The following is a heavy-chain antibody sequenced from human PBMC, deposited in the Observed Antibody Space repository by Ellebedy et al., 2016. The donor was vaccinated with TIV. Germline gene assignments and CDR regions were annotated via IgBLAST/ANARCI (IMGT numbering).Heavy chain of an antibody. V-gene: IGHV4-61*08. CDR2: IYYSGST. CDR3: ARGSVAGFWSGYYIYYGMDV. J-gene: IGHJ6*02. CDR1: GGSISSGGYY. D-gene: IGHD3-3*01. Sequence: SETLSLXCTVSGGSISSGGYYWSWIRQHPGKGLEWIGYIYYSGSTNYNPSLKSRVTISVDTSKNQFSLKLSSVTAADTAVYYCARGSVAGFWSGYYIYYGMDVWGQGTTVTVSS.